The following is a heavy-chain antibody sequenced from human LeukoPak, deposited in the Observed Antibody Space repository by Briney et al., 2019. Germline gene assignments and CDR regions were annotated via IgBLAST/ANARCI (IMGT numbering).Heavy chain of an antibody. J-gene: IGHJ6*02. CDR2: IYYSGST. Sequence: PSETLSLTCTVSGGSISSGDYYWSWIRQPPGKGLEWIGYIYYSGSTYYNPSLESRVTISVDTSKNQFSLKLSSVTAADTAVYYCARGEVRGVIIYYYGMDVWGQGTTVTVSS. CDR1: GGSISSGDYY. D-gene: IGHD3-10*01. V-gene: IGHV4-30-4*01. CDR3: ARGEVRGVIIYYYGMDV.